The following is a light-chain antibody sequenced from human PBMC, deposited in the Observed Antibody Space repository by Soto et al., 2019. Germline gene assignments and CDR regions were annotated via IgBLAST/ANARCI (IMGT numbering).Light chain of an antibody. CDR3: QSYDSSLSGHVV. CDR2: SNS. V-gene: IGLV1-40*01. Sequence: QSVLTQPPSVSGAPGHRVTDSCTGSSSNIGAGYDVHWYQQLPGTAPKLLIYSNSNRPSGVPDRFSGSKSGTSASLAITGLQAEDEADYYCQSYDSSLSGHVVFGGETKLTVL. J-gene: IGLJ2*01. CDR1: SSNIGAGYD.